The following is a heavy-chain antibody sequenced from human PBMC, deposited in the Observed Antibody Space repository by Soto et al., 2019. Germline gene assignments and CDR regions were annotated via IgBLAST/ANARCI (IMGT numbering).Heavy chain of an antibody. D-gene: IGHD5-12*01. CDR2: IYHSGNT. Sequence: SSETLCLTCTVSGVLIANYYWSWIRQPPGKGLEWIGYIYHSGNTNNSPSLKSRVSISVDTSKNQFSLKLTSVTAADTAVYYCAKNVDPYFYGMDVWGQGTTVTVSS. V-gene: IGHV4-59*03. J-gene: IGHJ6*02. CDR3: AKNVDPYFYGMDV. CDR1: GVLIANYY.